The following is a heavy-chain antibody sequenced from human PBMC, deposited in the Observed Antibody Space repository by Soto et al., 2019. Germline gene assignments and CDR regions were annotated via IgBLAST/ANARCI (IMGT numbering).Heavy chain of an antibody. D-gene: IGHD4-17*01. CDR3: TTRLGDYGYYDHYYYGMDV. J-gene: IGHJ6*02. CDR1: GFTFSNAW. Sequence: AVGSLRLSCAASGFTFSNAWMSWVRQAPGKGLEWVGRIKSKTDGGTTDYAAPVKGRFTISRDDSKNTLYLQMNSLKTEDTAVYYCTTRLGDYGYYDHYYYGMDVWGQGTTVTVSS. V-gene: IGHV3-15*01. CDR2: IKSKTDGGTT.